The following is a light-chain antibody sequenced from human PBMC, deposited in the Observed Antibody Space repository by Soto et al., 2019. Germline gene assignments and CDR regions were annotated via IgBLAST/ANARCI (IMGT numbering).Light chain of an antibody. CDR3: QQRGNWPPT. Sequence: EIVLTQSPATLSLSPGERATLSCRASQSIGSFLAWYQQKPGQPPRLLIYDASNRATGIPGRFSGSGSGTDFTLTISSLEPEDFEFYYCQQRGNWPPTFGPGTKVNIK. V-gene: IGKV3-11*01. CDR2: DAS. CDR1: QSIGSF. J-gene: IGKJ3*01.